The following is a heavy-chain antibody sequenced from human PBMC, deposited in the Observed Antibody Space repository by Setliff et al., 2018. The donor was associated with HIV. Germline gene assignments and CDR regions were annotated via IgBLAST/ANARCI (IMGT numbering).Heavy chain of an antibody. J-gene: IGHJ4*02. CDR1: GGSFSDYY. V-gene: IGHV4-34*09. Sequence: SETLSLTCAVYGGSFSDYYWSWIRQPPGKGLEWIGEINHSGSIYYNPSLKSRVTISVDTSKNQFSLKLSSVTAADTAVYYCARVCPPVRYNFWSGYYPKAGYFDYWGQGALVTVSS. CDR2: INHSGSI. CDR3: ARVCPPVRYNFWSGYYPKAGYFDY. D-gene: IGHD3-3*01.